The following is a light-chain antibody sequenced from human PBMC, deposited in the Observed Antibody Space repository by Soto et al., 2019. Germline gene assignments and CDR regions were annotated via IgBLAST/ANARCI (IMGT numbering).Light chain of an antibody. CDR3: QQYGSSPLYS. J-gene: IGKJ2*01. V-gene: IGKV3-20*01. CDR2: GTS. CDR1: QTISSAS. Sequence: DIVLTQSPGTLSLSPGERATLSCRASQTISSASFAWYNQKPGQPPRLLIYGTSSRATGIPDRFSGSGSGTDFTLTISSVEHEDFAVYYCQQYGSSPLYSFGQGTKLEIK.